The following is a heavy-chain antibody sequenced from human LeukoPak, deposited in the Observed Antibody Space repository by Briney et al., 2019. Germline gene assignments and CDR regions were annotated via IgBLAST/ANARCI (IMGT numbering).Heavy chain of an antibody. CDR1: GFTFSSYG. CDR3: ARGGAVGYCSGASCYPIDY. D-gene: IGHD2-15*01. CDR2: ISYGGNNK. J-gene: IGHJ4*02. V-gene: IGHV3-30*03. Sequence: GSLRLSCVASGFTFSSYGMHWVRQAPGKGLEWVAIISYGGNNKYYADSVKGRFTISRDNSKNTLYLQMNSLRAEDTAVYYCARGGAVGYCSGASCYPIDYWGQGTLVTVSS.